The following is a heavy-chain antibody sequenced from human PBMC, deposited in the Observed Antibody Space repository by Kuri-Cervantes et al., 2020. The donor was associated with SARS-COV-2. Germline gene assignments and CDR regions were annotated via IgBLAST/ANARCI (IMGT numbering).Heavy chain of an antibody. CDR1: GFIFDDFA. V-gene: IGHV3-43D*04. Sequence: GGSLRLSCAASGFIFDDFAMHWVRQAPGKGLEWVSLISWDGGSTYYADSVKGRFTISRDNSKNTLYLQMNSLRAEDTAVYYCARAEKRTIFGVVNYYYGMDVWGQGTTVTVSS. J-gene: IGHJ6*02. CDR3: ARAEKRTIFGVVNYYYGMDV. CDR2: ISWDGGST. D-gene: IGHD3-3*01.